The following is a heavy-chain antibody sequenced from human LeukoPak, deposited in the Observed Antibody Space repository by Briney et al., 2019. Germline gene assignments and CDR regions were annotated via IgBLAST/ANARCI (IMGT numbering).Heavy chain of an antibody. CDR3: ARQGGGSLDY. CDR1: GVSFSGYY. V-gene: IGHV4-34*01. D-gene: IGHD2-15*01. Sequence: PSETLSLTCAVYGVSFSGYYWSWIRQPPGKGLEWIGEINHSGSTNYNPSLKSRVTISVDTSKNQFSLKLSSVTAADTAVYYCARQGGGSLDYWGQGTLVTVSS. CDR2: INHSGST. J-gene: IGHJ4*02.